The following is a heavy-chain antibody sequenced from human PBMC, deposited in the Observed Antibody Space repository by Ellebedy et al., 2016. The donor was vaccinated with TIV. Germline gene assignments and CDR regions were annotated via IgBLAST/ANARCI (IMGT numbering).Heavy chain of an antibody. CDR1: GYTLTELS. Sequence: ASVKVSXKVSGYTLTELSMHWVRQAPGKGLEWMGGFDPEDGETIYAQKFQGRVTMTEDTSTDTAYMELSSLRSDDTAVYYCARSQLIAAAGTNYYYGMDVWGQGTTVTVSS. D-gene: IGHD6-13*01. V-gene: IGHV1-24*01. CDR2: FDPEDGET. J-gene: IGHJ6*02. CDR3: ARSQLIAAAGTNYYYGMDV.